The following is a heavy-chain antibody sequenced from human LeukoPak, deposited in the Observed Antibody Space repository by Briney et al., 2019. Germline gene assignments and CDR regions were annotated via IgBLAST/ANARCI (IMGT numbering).Heavy chain of an antibody. J-gene: IGHJ4*02. Sequence: SETLSLTCTVSGGSISSSSYYWGWIRQPPGKGLEWIGSIYYSGSTYYNPSLKSRVTISVDTSKNQFSLKLSSVTAADTAVYYCARGLVWNSFDYWGQGTLVTVSS. CDR1: GGSISSSSYY. V-gene: IGHV4-39*07. CDR2: IYYSGST. CDR3: ARGLVWNSFDY. D-gene: IGHD1-7*01.